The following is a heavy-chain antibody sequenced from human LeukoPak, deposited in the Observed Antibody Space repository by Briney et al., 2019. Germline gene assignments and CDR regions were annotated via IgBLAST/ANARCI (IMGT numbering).Heavy chain of an antibody. Sequence: SETLSLTCTVSGGSISSSSYYWGWIRQPPGKGLEWIGSIYYSGSTYYNPSLKSRVTISVDTSKNQFSLKLSSVTAADTAVYYCARHASGQWRAFDIWGQGTMVIVSS. V-gene: IGHV4-39*01. CDR1: GGSISSSSYY. CDR2: IYYSGST. CDR3: ARHASGQWRAFDI. D-gene: IGHD6-19*01. J-gene: IGHJ3*02.